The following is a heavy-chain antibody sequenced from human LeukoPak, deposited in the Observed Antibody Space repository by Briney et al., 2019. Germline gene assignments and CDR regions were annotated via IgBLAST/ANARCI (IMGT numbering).Heavy chain of an antibody. CDR1: GXTFSTYA. CDR3: AKGKLDPFDY. V-gene: IGHV3-23*01. CDR2: ISGSGGST. D-gene: IGHD1-1*01. Sequence: PGGSLRLSCAASGXTFSTYAMSWVRQAPGKGLEWVSGISGSGGSTYYADSVKGRFTISRDNSKNTLYLQMNSLRAEDTAVYYCAKGKLDPFDYWGQGTLVTVSS. J-gene: IGHJ4*02.